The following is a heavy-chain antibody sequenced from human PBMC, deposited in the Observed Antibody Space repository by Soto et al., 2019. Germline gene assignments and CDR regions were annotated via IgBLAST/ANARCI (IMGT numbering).Heavy chain of an antibody. J-gene: IGHJ4*02. Sequence: ASVKVSCKASGYTFTSYAISWVRQAPGQGLEWMGWSNPYNGNTNYAQKFQGRVTVTTDTSTSTAYMELRSLRSDDTAVYYCARRHCSSTTCYPDYWGQGTPVTVSS. V-gene: IGHV1-18*01. CDR2: SNPYNGNT. CDR3: ARRHCSSTTCYPDY. CDR1: GYTFTSYA. D-gene: IGHD2-2*01.